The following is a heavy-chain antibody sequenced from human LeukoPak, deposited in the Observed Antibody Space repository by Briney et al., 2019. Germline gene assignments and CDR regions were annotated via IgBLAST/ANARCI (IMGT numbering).Heavy chain of an antibody. D-gene: IGHD3-3*01. J-gene: IGHJ4*02. CDR3: ARPSDFWSGYQSAIDY. CDR1: GFTFSSFA. Sequence: AGGSLRLSCAASGFTFSSFAMHWVRQAPGKGLEWVAVISYGGNNKYYADSVKGRFTISRDNSKSTLYLQMNSLRAEDTAVYYCARPSDFWSGYQSAIDYWGQGTLVTVSS. CDR2: ISYGGNNK. V-gene: IGHV3-30*04.